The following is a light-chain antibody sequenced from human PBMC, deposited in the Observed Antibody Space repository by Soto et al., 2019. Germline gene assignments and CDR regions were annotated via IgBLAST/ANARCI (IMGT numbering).Light chain of an antibody. Sequence: EIVLTQSPATLSLSPGERATLSCRASPSVANFVAWYQQKPGQAPRLLIYGAFNRATGIPARFSGSGSGTDFTLTISSLEPEDFAVYYCQQRSNWPLLTFGGGTKVDIK. CDR3: QQRSNWPLLT. J-gene: IGKJ4*01. CDR1: PSVANF. CDR2: GAF. V-gene: IGKV3-11*01.